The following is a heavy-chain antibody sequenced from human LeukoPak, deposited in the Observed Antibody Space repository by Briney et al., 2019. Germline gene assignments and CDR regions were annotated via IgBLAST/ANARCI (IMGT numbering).Heavy chain of an antibody. CDR2: ISSSGSTI. V-gene: IGHV3-48*03. CDR3: ARSPYSSGWHGVGY. J-gene: IGHJ4*02. D-gene: IGHD6-19*01. CDR1: GFTFSSYE. Sequence: GASLRLSCAASGFTFSSYEMNWVRQAPGKGLEWVSYISSSGSTIYYADSVKGRFTISRDNAKNSLYLQMNSLRAEDMAVYYCARSPYSSGWHGVGYWGQGTLVTVSS.